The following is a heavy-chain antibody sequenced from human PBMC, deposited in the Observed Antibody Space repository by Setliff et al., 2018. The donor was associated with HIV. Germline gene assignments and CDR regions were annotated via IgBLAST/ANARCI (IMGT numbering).Heavy chain of an antibody. CDR3: ATVRAYYYDSSGQEYFQH. J-gene: IGHJ1*01. D-gene: IGHD3-22*01. V-gene: IGHV1-24*01. Sequence: ASVKVSCKVSGYTLTELSMHWVRQAPGKGLEWMGGFDPEDVETIYAQKFQGRVTMTEDKSTDTAYMELNSLRSEGTAMYYCATVRAYYYDSSGQEYFQHWGQGSLVTVSS. CDR1: GYTLTELS. CDR2: FDPEDVET.